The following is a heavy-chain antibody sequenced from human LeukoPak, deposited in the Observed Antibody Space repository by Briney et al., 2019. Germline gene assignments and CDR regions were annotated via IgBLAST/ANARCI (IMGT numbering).Heavy chain of an antibody. J-gene: IGHJ4*02. CDR2: INHSGST. Sequence: AETLSLTCAVYGGSFSGYYWSWIRQPPGKGLEWIGEINHSGSTNYNPSLKSRVTISVDTSKNQFSLKLSSVTAADTAVYYCARRPAYYYDSTGYYLDYWGQGTLVTVSS. CDR3: ARRPAYYYDSTGYYLDY. CDR1: GGSFSGYY. D-gene: IGHD3-22*01. V-gene: IGHV4-34*01.